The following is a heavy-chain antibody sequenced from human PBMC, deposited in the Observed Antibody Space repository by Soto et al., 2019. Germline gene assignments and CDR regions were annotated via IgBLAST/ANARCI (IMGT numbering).Heavy chain of an antibody. CDR2: ISSSSSYI. CDR1: GFTFSSYS. V-gene: IGHV3-21*04. J-gene: IGHJ4*02. CDR3: AKDFYDYIWGSYRWSRSIDY. Sequence: PGGSLRLSCAASGFTFSSYSMNWVRQAPGKGLEWVSSISSSSSYIYYADSVKGRFTISRDNSKNTLYLQMNSLRAEDTAVYYCAKDFYDYIWGSYRWSRSIDYWGQGTLVTVS. D-gene: IGHD3-16*02.